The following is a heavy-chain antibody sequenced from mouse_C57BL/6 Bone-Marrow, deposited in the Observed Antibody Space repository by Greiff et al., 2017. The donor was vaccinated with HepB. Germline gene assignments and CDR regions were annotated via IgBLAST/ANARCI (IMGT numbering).Heavy chain of an antibody. CDR3: ARDKGYAMDY. J-gene: IGHJ4*01. CDR2: ISSGSSTI. V-gene: IGHV5-17*01. CDR1: GFTFSDYG. Sequence: EVKLVESGGGLVKPGGSLKLSCAASGFTFSDYGMHWVRQAPEKGLEWVAYISSGSSTIYYADTVKGRFTISRDNAKNTLFLQMTSLGSEDTAMYYCARDKGYAMDYWGQGTSVTVSS.